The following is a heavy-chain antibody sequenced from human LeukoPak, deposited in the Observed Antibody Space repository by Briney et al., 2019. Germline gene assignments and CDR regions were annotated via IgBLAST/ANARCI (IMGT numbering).Heavy chain of an antibody. J-gene: IGHJ4*02. Sequence: GGSLRLSCAASGFTFSSYGMHWVRQAPGKGLEWVAVIWFDGSNKYYADSVKGRFSISRDNSKNTLYLQMNSLRAEDTAVYYCARDRDWGCSYCSYWGQGTLVTVSS. CDR1: GFTFSSYG. V-gene: IGHV3-33*01. CDR3: ARDRDWGCSYCSY. D-gene: IGHD7-27*01. CDR2: IWFDGSNK.